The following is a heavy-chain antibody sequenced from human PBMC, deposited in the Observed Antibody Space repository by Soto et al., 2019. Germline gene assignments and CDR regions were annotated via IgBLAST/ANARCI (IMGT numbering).Heavy chain of an antibody. CDR2: FDPEDGET. CDR3: ATHPITMVRGAPPYNNAEYFQH. D-gene: IGHD3-10*01. V-gene: IGHV1-24*01. J-gene: IGHJ1*01. Sequence: GASVKVSCKVSGYTLTELSMHWVRQAPGKGLEWMGGFDPEDGETIYAQKFQGRVTMTEDTSTDTAYMELSSLRSEDTAVYYCATHPITMVRGAPPYNNAEYFQHWGQGTLVTVTS. CDR1: GYTLTELS.